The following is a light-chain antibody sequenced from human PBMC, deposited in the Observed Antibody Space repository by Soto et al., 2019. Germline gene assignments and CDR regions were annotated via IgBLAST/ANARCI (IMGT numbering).Light chain of an antibody. CDR1: QNVSSN. Sequence: EIVITHSPATLSVSPGERATLSCRASQNVSSNLAWYQQKPGQAPRLLIYGASTRATGIPARFSGSGSGTEFTLTISSLQSEDFAVYYCQQYNNWPRTFGQGTKVDIK. CDR2: GAS. J-gene: IGKJ1*01. V-gene: IGKV3-15*01. CDR3: QQYNNWPRT.